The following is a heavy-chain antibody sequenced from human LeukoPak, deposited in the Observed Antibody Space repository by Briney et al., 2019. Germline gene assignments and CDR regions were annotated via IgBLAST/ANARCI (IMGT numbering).Heavy chain of an antibody. J-gene: IGHJ5*02. CDR3: ARGRGSGNWFDP. D-gene: IGHD3-10*01. Sequence: KPSETLSLTCAVYGGSFSGYYWSWIRQPPGKGLEWIGEINHSGSTNYNPSLKSRVTISVDTSKNQFSLKLSSVTAADTAVYYCARGRGSGNWFDPWGQGTLVTVSS. CDR2: INHSGST. V-gene: IGHV4-34*01. CDR1: GGSFSGYY.